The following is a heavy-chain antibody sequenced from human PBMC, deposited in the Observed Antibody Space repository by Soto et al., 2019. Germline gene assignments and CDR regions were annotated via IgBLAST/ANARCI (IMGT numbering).Heavy chain of an antibody. CDR3: VRARSTDSRPDY. CDR2: ITSSSSYI. Sequence: LRLSCAASGFTFSLYSMIWVRQAPGKVLEWVASITSSSSYIYYEDSLKGRFTISRDNAKNSLFLQLDSLRAEDTAVYFCVRARSTDSRPDYWGQGTLVTVSS. CDR1: GFTFSLYS. D-gene: IGHD3-22*01. J-gene: IGHJ4*02. V-gene: IGHV3-21*01.